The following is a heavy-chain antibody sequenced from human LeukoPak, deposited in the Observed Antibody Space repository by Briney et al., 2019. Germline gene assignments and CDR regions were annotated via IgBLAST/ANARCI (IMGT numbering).Heavy chain of an antibody. CDR3: ARDMGWQQFDQ. CDR1: RFTFSNYW. D-gene: IGHD5-24*01. V-gene: IGHV3-7*01. J-gene: IGHJ4*02. Sequence: GGSLRLSCVASRFTFSNYWMTWVRQAPGKGLERVANIKKDGGETYYMESVKGRFTISRDNARNSLYLQMNGLTVEDTAVYYCARDMGWQQFDQWGQGTLVTVSS. CDR2: IKKDGGET.